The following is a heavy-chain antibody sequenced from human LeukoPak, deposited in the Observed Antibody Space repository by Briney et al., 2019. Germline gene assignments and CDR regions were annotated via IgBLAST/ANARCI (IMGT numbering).Heavy chain of an antibody. CDR2: INPAGSEA. CDR1: GFSFSAYW. V-gene: IGHV3-7*01. J-gene: IGHJ4*02. D-gene: IGHD2-15*01. CDR3: ARFGYVAAVDV. Sequence: PGGSLRVSCAASGFSFSAYWMTWVRQAPGTGLEWVANINPAGSEAYYVDPVKGRFSISRDNAQNLVYLQMNSRRAEDTAVYHCARFGYVAAVDVWGQGTPVTVSS.